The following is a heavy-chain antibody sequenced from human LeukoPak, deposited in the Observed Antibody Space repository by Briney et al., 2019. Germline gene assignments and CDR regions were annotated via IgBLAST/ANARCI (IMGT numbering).Heavy chain of an antibody. J-gene: IGHJ4*02. D-gene: IGHD1-26*01. CDR3: AGRVGATIWTGLHF. CDR2: IHFNGNT. CDR1: GDSISGSTFY. Sequence: PSETLSLTCTVSGDSISGSTFYWGWVRPPPGQGLEWFGSIHFNGNTSYTPSLKSPVTISVDMPKNQFSLNLSSVTVADTAVYYCAGRVGATIWTGLHFWGQGILVTVSS. V-gene: IGHV4-39*01.